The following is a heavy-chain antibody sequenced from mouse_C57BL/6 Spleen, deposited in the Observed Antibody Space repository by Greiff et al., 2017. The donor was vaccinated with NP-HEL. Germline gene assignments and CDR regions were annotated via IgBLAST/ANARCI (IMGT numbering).Heavy chain of an antibody. CDR3: ARSFDVDYFDY. V-gene: IGHV7-3*01. CDR1: GFTFTDYY. CDR2: IRNKANGYTT. J-gene: IGHJ2*01. Sequence: DVMLVESGGGLVQPGGSLSLSCAASGFTFTDYYMSWVRQPPGKALEWLGFIRNKANGYTTEYSASVKGRFTISRDNSQSILYLQMNALRAEDSATYYCARSFDVDYFDYWGQGTTLTVSS.